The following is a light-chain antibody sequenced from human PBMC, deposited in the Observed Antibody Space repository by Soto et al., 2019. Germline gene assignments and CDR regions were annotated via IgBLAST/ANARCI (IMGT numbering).Light chain of an antibody. J-gene: IGKJ1*01. Sequence: DIVMTQSPLSSPVTLGQPASISCRSSQSLVHADGSTYLSWLQQRPGQPPRLLIYKISNRLSGVPDRFSGSGAGTYSTLKISRVEAEDVGVYYCMQATQFPRTFGQGTKVEIE. CDR3: MQATQFPRT. CDR2: KIS. CDR1: QSLVHADGSTY. V-gene: IGKV2-24*01.